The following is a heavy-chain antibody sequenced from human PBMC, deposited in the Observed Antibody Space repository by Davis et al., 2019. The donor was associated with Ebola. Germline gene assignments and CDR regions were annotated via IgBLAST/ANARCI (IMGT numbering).Heavy chain of an antibody. Sequence: GESLKISCQGSGYSFTTYWISWVRQMPGKGLEWMGLIYTGDSDTRYSPSFRGQVSISADKSMKTAFLQWSSLRASDTAMYYCASLRRTITGMDDAFDFWGQGTMVTVSS. CDR1: GYSFTTYW. V-gene: IGHV5-51*01. D-gene: IGHD1-1*01. CDR3: ASLRRTITGMDDAFDF. CDR2: IYTGDSDT. J-gene: IGHJ3*01.